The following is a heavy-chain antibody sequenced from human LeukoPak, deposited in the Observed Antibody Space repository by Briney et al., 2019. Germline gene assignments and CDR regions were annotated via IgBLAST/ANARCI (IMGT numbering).Heavy chain of an antibody. V-gene: IGHV1-69*04. D-gene: IGHD5-12*01. CDR3: ARGALVDTISPFDY. CDR2: IIPILGIA. CDR1: GGTFSSYA. J-gene: IGHJ4*02. Sequence: ASVKVSCKASGGTFSSYAISWVRQAPGQGLEWMGRIIPILGIANYAQKFQGRVTITADKSTSTAYMELSSLRSEDTAVYYCARGALVDTISPFDYWGQGTLVTVSS.